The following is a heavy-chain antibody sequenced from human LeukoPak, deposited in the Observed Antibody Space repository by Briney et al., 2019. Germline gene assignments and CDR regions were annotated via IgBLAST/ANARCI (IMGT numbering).Heavy chain of an antibody. CDR3: ARGGIPDY. J-gene: IGHJ4*02. Sequence: PPETLSLTCAVYGGSFSGYYWSWIRQPPGKGLEWIGEINHSGSTNYNPSLKSRVTISVDTSRNQFSLKLSSVTAADTAVYYCARGGIPDYWGQGILVTVSS. CDR1: GGSFSGYY. D-gene: IGHD2-21*01. V-gene: IGHV4-34*01. CDR2: INHSGST.